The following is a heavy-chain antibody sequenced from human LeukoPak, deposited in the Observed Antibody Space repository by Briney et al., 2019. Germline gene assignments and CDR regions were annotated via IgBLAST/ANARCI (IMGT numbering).Heavy chain of an antibody. Sequence: SQTLSLTCTVAGGSVSSGSYYWSWIRQPAWNGLEWIGRIYTSGSTNYNPSLKSRVTISTAPSKNQLSLKLSSVTAADTAVYHCARVNYGSGRGTYYYYMDVWGKGTTVTVSS. J-gene: IGHJ6*03. V-gene: IGHV4-61*02. CDR1: GGSVSSGSYY. CDR2: IYTSGST. CDR3: ARVNYGSGRGTYYYYMDV. D-gene: IGHD3-10*01.